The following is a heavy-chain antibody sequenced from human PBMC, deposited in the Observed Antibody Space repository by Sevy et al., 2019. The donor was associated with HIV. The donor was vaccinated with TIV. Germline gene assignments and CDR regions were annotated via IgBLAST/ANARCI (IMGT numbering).Heavy chain of an antibody. Sequence: GGSLRLSCAASGFIFSNYPMSWVRHSPGKGLEWVSDISAGGTTTYYADSVEGRFTISRENSKNTVSLQMNSLGAEDTAIYYCAKRYCSTITCYDDDFWNPYYFYGLDVWGQGISVTVSS. V-gene: IGHV3-23*01. J-gene: IGHJ6*02. D-gene: IGHD2-2*01. CDR3: AKRYCSTITCYDDDFWNPYYFYGLDV. CDR1: GFIFSNYP. CDR2: ISAGGTTT.